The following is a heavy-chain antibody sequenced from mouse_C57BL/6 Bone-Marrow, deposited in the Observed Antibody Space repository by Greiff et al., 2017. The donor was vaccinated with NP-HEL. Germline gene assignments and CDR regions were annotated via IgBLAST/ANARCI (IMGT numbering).Heavy chain of an antibody. Sequence: VQLQQSGAELARPGASVKLSCKASGYTFTSYGISWVKQRTGQGLEWIGEIYPRSGNTYYNEKFKGKATLTADKSSSTAYMELRSLTSEDSAVYFCATVPYWGQGTLVTVSA. CDR2: IYPRSGNT. J-gene: IGHJ3*01. CDR3: ATVPY. V-gene: IGHV1-81*01. CDR1: GYTFTSYG.